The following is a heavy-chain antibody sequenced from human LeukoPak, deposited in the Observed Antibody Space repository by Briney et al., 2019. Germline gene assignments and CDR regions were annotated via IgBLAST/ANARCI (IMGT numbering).Heavy chain of an antibody. CDR3: ARSGYCSSASCYNPGY. J-gene: IGHJ4*02. CDR1: GYSFTNYW. CDR2: IYPGDSDT. V-gene: IGHV5-51*01. D-gene: IGHD2-2*02. Sequence: GESLKISCKGSGYSFTNYWIGWVRQMPGKGLEWMGIIYPGDSDTRYSPSFQGQVTISADKSISTAYLQWSSLKASDTAMYYCARSGYCSSASCYNPGYWGQGTLVTVSS.